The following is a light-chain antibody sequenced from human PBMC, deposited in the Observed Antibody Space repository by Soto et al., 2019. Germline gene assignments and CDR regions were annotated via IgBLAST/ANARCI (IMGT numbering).Light chain of an antibody. CDR3: HQRSSWPQS. Sequence: EIVLTQSPATLSLSPGESATLSCRASQGVSSYLAWYQQKPGQAPRLLIYDASNRATDIPARFSGSGSETDFTLTISSLEPEDFAVYYCHQRSSWPQSFGQGTKVEIK. CDR2: DAS. CDR1: QGVSSY. V-gene: IGKV3-11*01. J-gene: IGKJ1*01.